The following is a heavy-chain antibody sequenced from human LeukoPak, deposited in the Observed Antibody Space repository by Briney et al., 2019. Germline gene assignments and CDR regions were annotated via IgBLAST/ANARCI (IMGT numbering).Heavy chain of an antibody. D-gene: IGHD6-6*01. CDR3: ARDSSGPWFDP. Sequence: SETLSLTCTVSGGSISSDSHYWGWIRQTPGEGLEWIGSIHYRGNTYNNPSLKSRVTLSVDTSKSQFSLKLSSVTAADTAVYYCARDSSGPWFDPWGQGTLVTVSS. V-gene: IGHV4-39*02. CDR2: IHYRGNT. J-gene: IGHJ5*02. CDR1: GGSISSDSHY.